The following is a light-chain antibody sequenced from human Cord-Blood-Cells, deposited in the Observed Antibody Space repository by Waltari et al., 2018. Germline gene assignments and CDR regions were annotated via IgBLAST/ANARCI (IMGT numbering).Light chain of an antibody. CDR2: KDS. CDR3: YSAADNNVV. V-gene: IGLV3-27*01. J-gene: IGLJ2*01. Sequence: SYELTQPSSLSLSPGQTARLSCSGDVLAKKYARWFQQKPGQAPVLVIYKDSERPSGIPERFSGSSSGTTVTLTISGAQVEDEADYYCYSAADNNVVFGGGTKLTVL. CDR1: VLAKKY.